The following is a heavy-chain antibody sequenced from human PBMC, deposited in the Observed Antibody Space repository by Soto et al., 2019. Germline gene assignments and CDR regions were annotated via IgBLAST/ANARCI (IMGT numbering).Heavy chain of an antibody. D-gene: IGHD2-15*01. CDR1: GFTFDDYA. CDR3: AKAKEALGYCSGGSCHYFDY. V-gene: IGHV3-9*01. J-gene: IGHJ4*02. Sequence: GGSLRLSCAASGFTFDDYAMHWVRQAPGKGLEWVSGISWNSGSIGYADSVKGRFTISRDNAKNSLYLQMNSLRAEDTALYYCAKAKEALGYCSGGSCHYFDYWGQGTLVTVSS. CDR2: ISWNSGSI.